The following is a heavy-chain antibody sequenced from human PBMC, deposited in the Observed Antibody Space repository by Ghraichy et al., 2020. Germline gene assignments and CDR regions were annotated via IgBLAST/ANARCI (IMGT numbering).Heavy chain of an antibody. V-gene: IGHV4-39*01. CDR3: ARHLHLLQLVDPLYYFHY. CDR2: IFYTRST. Sequence: SETLSLTCTVSSGSISSSSYFWAWIRQPPGRGLEWIGSIFYTRSTYYNPSLKSRVTISVDTTKNQFSLKLSSVTASDTAVYYCARHLHLLQLVDPLYYFHYWGQGTLVTVSS. D-gene: IGHD1-1*01. J-gene: IGHJ4*02. CDR1: SGSISSSSYF.